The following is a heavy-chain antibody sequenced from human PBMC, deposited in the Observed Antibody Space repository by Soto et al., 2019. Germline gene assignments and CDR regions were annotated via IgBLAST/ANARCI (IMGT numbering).Heavy chain of an antibody. CDR3: AREGYDSSGYYRAHVYYYGMDV. CDR2: TYYRSKWYN. D-gene: IGHD3-22*01. J-gene: IGHJ6*02. CDR1: GDSVSSNSAA. Sequence: SQTLSLTCAISGDSVSSNSAAWNWIRQSPSRGLEWLGRTYYRSKWYNDYAVSVKSRITINPDTSKNQFSLQLNSVTPEDTAVYYCAREGYDSSGYYRAHVYYYGMDVWGQGTTVTVSS. V-gene: IGHV6-1*01.